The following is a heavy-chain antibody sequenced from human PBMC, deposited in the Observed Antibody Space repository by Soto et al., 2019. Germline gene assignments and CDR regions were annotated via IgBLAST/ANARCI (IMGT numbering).Heavy chain of an antibody. V-gene: IGHV4-30-4*01. CDR2: IYYSGST. CDR1: GGSISSGDYY. J-gene: IGHJ3*02. Sequence: SETLSLTCTVSGGSISSGDYYWSWIRQPPGKGLEWIGYIYYSGSTYYNPSLKSRVTISVDTSKNQFSLKLSSATAADTAVYYCAREAHYDFWSGYYPDAFDIWGQGTMVTVSS. D-gene: IGHD3-3*01. CDR3: AREAHYDFWSGYYPDAFDI.